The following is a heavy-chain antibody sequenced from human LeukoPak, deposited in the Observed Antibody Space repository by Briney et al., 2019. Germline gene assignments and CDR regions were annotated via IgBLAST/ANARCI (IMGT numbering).Heavy chain of an antibody. J-gene: IGHJ4*02. CDR3: AKVQQWLGPFDY. CDR2: ITSSDNTI. CDR1: GFTFSDYY. D-gene: IGHD6-19*01. V-gene: IGHV3-11*01. Sequence: WGSLRLSCAASGFTFSDYYMSWIRQAPGKGLEWVSYITSSDNTIYYADSVKGRFTISRDNSKNTLYLQMNSLRAEDTAVYYCAKVQQWLGPFDYWGQGTLVTVSS.